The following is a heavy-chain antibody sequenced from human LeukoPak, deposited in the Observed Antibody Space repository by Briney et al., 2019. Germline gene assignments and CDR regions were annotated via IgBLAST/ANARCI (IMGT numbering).Heavy chain of an antibody. D-gene: IGHD6-19*01. Sequence: PSETLSLTCAVYGGSFSGYYWSWIRQPPGKGLEWIGEINHSGSTNYNPSLKSRVTISVDTSKNQFSLKLSSVTAADTAVYYCARLYSGWPDYWGQGTLVTASS. CDR1: GGSFSGYY. CDR3: ARLYSGWPDY. J-gene: IGHJ4*02. CDR2: INHSGST. V-gene: IGHV4-34*01.